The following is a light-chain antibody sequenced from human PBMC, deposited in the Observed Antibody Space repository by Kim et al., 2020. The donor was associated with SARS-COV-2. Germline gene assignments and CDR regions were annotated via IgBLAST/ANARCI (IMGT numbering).Light chain of an antibody. CDR3: QQANSFPLT. Sequence: ASVGDRVTFTCRASQDISSLLAWYQQKPGKAPKLLIYAASTLQSGVPSRFSGSGSGTEFTLTISSLHPEDFATYYCQQANSFPLTFGGGTKVDIK. V-gene: IGKV1-12*01. J-gene: IGKJ4*01. CDR2: AAS. CDR1: QDISSL.